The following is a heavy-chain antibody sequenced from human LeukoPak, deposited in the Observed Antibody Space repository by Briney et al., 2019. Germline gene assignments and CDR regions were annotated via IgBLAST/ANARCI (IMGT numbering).Heavy chain of an antibody. D-gene: IGHD6-13*01. J-gene: IGHJ4*02. CDR1: GFTFSSYG. Sequence: PGRSLRLSCAASGFTFSSYGMHWVRQAPGKGLEWVAVIPYDESNKYYADSVKGRFTVSRDNAKNSLYLQMSSLRAEDTAVYYCARVFTAGTWSPFDYWGQGTLVTVSS. CDR3: ARVFTAGTWSPFDY. V-gene: IGHV3-30*03. CDR2: IPYDESNK.